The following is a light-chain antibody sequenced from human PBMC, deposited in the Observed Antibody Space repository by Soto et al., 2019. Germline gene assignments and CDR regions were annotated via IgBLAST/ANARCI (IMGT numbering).Light chain of an antibody. CDR2: EAS. J-gene: IGKJ2*01. CDR1: QRVSTF. CDR3: QQRASWPYT. Sequence: EIVLTHSPCTLSLSPVDRATVACRASQRVSTFLAWYQQRPGQAPRLLISEASNRATGISARFSGSGSGTDFTLTIGSLEPEESALYYCQQRASWPYTSGQGTKVDIK. V-gene: IGKV3-11*01.